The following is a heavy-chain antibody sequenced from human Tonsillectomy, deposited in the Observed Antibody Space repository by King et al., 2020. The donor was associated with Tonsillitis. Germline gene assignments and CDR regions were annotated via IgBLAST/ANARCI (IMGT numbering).Heavy chain of an antibody. CDR1: GGSISSYY. J-gene: IGHJ4*02. D-gene: IGHD6-13*01. Sequence: VQLQESGPGLVKPSETLSLTCTVSGGSISSYYWSWIRQPPGKGLEWIGYISHSGSTNYNPPLKSRGTISVDTSKNQLSLKLSSVTAADTAVYYCARGSNIAAAGTGYYFDYWGQGTLVTVSS. V-gene: IGHV4-59*01. CDR2: ISHSGST. CDR3: ARGSNIAAAGTGYYFDY.